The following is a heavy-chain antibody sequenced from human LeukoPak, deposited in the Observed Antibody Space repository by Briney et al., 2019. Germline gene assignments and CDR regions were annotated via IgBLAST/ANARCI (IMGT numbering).Heavy chain of an antibody. V-gene: IGHV4-34*01. CDR1: GGSFSGYY. Sequence: SETLSLTCAVYGGSFSGYYWSWIRQPPGKGLEWIGEINHSGSTNYNTSLKSRVTISVDTSKNQFSLKLSSVTAADTAEYYCARRGGSSCSKPYNWFDPWGQGTLVTVSS. CDR3: ARRGGSSCSKPYNWFDP. J-gene: IGHJ5*02. CDR2: INHSGST. D-gene: IGHD2-15*01.